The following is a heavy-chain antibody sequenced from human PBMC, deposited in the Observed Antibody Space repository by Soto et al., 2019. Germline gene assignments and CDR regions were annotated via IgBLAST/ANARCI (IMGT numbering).Heavy chain of an antibody. CDR1: GGSISSGGYS. D-gene: IGHD2-2*01. CDR3: ARVPDR. CDR2: IYHSGST. J-gene: IGHJ5*02. Sequence: PSETLSLTCAVSGGSISSGGYSWSWIRQPPGKGLEWIGYIYHSGSTYYNPSLKSRVTISVDRSKKQFSLKLSSVTAADRAVYYCARVPDRWGQGTLVTVSS. V-gene: IGHV4-30-2*01.